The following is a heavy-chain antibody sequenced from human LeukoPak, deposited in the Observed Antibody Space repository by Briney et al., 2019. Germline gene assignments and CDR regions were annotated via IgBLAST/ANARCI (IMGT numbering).Heavy chain of an antibody. Sequence: ASVKVSCKASGYTFTSYDISWVRQATGQGLEWMGWRNPISGNTGYAQKFQGRVTMTRSTSISTAYMELSSLRSEDTAVYYCARQYCSGGDCLRYFDLWGRGTLITVSS. V-gene: IGHV1-8*01. CDR2: RNPISGNT. CDR3: ARQYCSGGDCLRYFDL. D-gene: IGHD2-15*01. J-gene: IGHJ2*01. CDR1: GYTFTSYD.